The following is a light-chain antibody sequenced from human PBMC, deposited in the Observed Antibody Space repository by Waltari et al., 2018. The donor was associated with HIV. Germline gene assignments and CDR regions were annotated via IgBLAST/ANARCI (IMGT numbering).Light chain of an antibody. CDR3: ASWDDNLKSWL. CDR1: DSNIGSNN. CDR2: KNN. Sequence: QSVVTQPPSASGTPGQRVTISCSGSDSNIGSNNVYWYQDLPGTAPKILIYKNNHRPSGVPDRCSGSKSDTSASLAISGVRYNDEADYYCASWDDNLKSWLFGGVTKLTVL. J-gene: IGLJ3*02. V-gene: IGLV1-47*01.